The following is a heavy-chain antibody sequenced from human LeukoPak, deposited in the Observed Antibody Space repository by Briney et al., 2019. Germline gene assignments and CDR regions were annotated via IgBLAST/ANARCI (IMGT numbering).Heavy chain of an antibody. CDR1: GFTFSSYD. D-gene: IGHD3-16*02. V-gene: IGHV3-30*03. CDR3: ARWSIMITFGGVIVPVSFDY. Sequence: PGGSLRLSCAASGFTFSSYDMHWVRQATGKGLEWVAVISYDGSNKYYADSVKGRFTISRDNSKNTLYLQMNSLRAEDTAVYYCARWSIMITFGGVIVPVSFDYWGQGTLVTVSS. CDR2: ISYDGSNK. J-gene: IGHJ4*02.